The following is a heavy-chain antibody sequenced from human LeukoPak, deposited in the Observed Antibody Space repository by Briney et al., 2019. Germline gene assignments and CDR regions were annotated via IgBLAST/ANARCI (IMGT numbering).Heavy chain of an antibody. CDR2: ISGSGGST. V-gene: IGHV3-23*01. CDR1: GFTFSSYA. Sequence: PGGSLRLSCAASGFTFSSYAMSWVRQAPGKGLEWVSAISGSGGSTYYADSVKGRFTISRDNSKNTLYLQMNSLRAEDTAVYYCAKDDDFWSGYYTASFDYWGQGTLVTVSS. CDR3: AKDDDFWSGYYTASFDY. D-gene: IGHD3-3*01. J-gene: IGHJ4*02.